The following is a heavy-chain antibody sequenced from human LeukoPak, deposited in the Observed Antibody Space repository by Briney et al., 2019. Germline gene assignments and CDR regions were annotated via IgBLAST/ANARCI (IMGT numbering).Heavy chain of an antibody. D-gene: IGHD6-19*01. V-gene: IGHV1-69*05. CDR2: IIPIFGTA. CDR3: ARDSGQWQGAAFDI. J-gene: IGHJ3*02. Sequence: ASVKVSCKASGGTFSSYAISWVRQAPGQGLEWMGGIIPIFGTANYAQKFQGRVTITTDESTSTAYMELSSLRSEDTAVYYCARDSGQWQGAAFDIWGQGTMVTVSS. CDR1: GGTFSSYA.